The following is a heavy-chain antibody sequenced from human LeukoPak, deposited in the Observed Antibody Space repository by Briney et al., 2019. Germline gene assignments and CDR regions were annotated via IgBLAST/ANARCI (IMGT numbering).Heavy chain of an antibody. CDR2: IYHSEIT. D-gene: IGHD1-1*01. CDR3: ASTDKGGTGTY. CDR1: GGSITTYY. Sequence: PSETLSLTCTVSGGSITTYYWSWIRQPPGKGLEWIGYIYHSEITNYIHSLKSRVTISVDTSKNQFSLKLSSVTAADTAVYYCASTDKGGTGTYWGQGTLVTVSS. V-gene: IGHV4-59*01. J-gene: IGHJ4*02.